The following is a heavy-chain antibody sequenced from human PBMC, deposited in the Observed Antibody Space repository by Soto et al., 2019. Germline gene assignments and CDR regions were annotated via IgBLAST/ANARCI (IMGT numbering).Heavy chain of an antibody. CDR2: ISSSSSYI. V-gene: IGHV3-21*01. CDR3: AREDESGYYYDRSVTDAFDI. Sequence: WGSLRLSCAASGFTFSSYSMNWVRQAPGKGLEWVSSISSSSSYIYYADSVKGRFTISRDNAKNSLYLQMNSLRAEDTAVYYCAREDESGYYYDRSVTDAFDIWGQGTMVTVSS. D-gene: IGHD3-22*01. J-gene: IGHJ3*02. CDR1: GFTFSSYS.